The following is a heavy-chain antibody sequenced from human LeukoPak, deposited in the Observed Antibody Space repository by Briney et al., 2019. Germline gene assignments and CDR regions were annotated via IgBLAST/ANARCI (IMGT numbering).Heavy chain of an antibody. CDR1: GGSFSGYY. D-gene: IGHD3-10*01. CDR2: INHSGST. CDR3: ARLYYGSGSPQAFDP. V-gene: IGHV4-34*01. Sequence: SETLSLTCAVYGGSFSGYYWSWIRQPPGNGLEWIGEINHSGSTNYNPSLKSRVTISVDTSKNQFSLKLSSVTAADTAVYYCARLYYGSGSPQAFDPWGQGTLVTVSS. J-gene: IGHJ5*02.